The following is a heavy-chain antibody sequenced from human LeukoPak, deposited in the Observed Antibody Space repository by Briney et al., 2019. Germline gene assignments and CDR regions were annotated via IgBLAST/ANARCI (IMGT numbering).Heavy chain of an antibody. CDR2: ISGSGGST. Sequence: GGSLGLSCAASGFTLTNAWMGWVRQAPGKGLEWVSAISGSGGSTYYADSVKGRFTISRDNSKNTLYLQMNSLRAEDTAVYYCANYKELLLILVYWGQGTLVTVSS. CDR3: ANYKELLLILVY. J-gene: IGHJ4*02. CDR1: GFTLTNAW. D-gene: IGHD1-26*01. V-gene: IGHV3-23*01.